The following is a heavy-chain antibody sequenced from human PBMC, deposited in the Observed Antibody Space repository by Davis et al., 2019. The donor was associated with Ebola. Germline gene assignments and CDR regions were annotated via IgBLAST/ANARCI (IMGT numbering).Heavy chain of an antibody. CDR3: ARGQKRIAAAVAFDI. V-gene: IGHV4-59*11. Sequence: PSETLSLTCTVSGGSISSHYWSWIRQPPGKGLEWIGYIYYSGSTNYNPSLKSRVTISVDTSKNQFSLKLSSVTAADTAVYYCARGQKRIAAAVAFDIWGQGTMVTVSS. D-gene: IGHD6-13*01. J-gene: IGHJ3*02. CDR2: IYYSGST. CDR1: GGSISSHY.